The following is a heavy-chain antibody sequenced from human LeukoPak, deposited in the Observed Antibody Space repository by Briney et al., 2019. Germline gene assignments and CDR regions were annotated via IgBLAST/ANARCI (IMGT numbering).Heavy chain of an antibody. CDR1: GFTFSSYA. CDR2: ISYDGSNK. V-gene: IGHV3-30-3*01. D-gene: IGHD4-17*01. Sequence: GGSLRLSCAASGFTFSSYAMHWVRQAPGKGLEWVAVISYDGSNKYYADSVKGRFIISRDNSKNTLYLQMNSLRAEDTAVYYCASENGDPYYFDYWGQGTLVTVSS. CDR3: ASENGDPYYFDY. J-gene: IGHJ4*02.